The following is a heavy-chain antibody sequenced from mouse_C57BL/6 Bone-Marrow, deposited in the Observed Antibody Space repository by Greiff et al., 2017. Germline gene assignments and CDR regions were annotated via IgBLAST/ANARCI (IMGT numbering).Heavy chain of an antibody. CDR3: ARQGGTSMDY. V-gene: IGHV5-15*01. CDR2: ISNLAYSI. Sequence: EVQGVESGGGLVQPGGSLKLSCAASGFTFSDYGMAWVRQAPRKGPEWVAFISNLAYSIYYADTVTGRFTISRENAKNTLYLEMSSLRSEDTAMYYCARQGGTSMDYWGQGTSVTVSS. J-gene: IGHJ4*01. CDR1: GFTFSDYG. D-gene: IGHD5-1*01.